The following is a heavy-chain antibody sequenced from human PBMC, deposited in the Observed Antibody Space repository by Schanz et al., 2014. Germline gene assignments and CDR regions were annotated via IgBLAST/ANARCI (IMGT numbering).Heavy chain of an antibody. Sequence: EVQLVESGGGFVQPGGSLRLSCAASGLTLSDYWMHWVRQAPGKGPEWISHIRADGRMTNYAASVEGRFTISRDVAKNTLYLQMFSLRAEDMCVYYCAGGKTTGLDYWGQGTQVAVSS. V-gene: IGHV3-74*01. J-gene: IGHJ4*02. CDR2: IRADGRMT. D-gene: IGHD4-4*01. CDR1: GLTLSDYW. CDR3: AGGKTTGLDY.